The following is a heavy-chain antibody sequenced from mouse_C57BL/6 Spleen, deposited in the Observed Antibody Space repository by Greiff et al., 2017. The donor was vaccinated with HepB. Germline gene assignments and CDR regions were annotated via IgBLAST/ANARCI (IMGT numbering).Heavy chain of an antibody. CDR1: GYSFTDYN. CDR2: INPNYGTT. D-gene: IGHD1-1*01. Sequence: EVKLVESGPELVKPGASVKISCKASGYSFTDYNMNWVKQSNGKSLEWIGVINPNYGTTSYNQKFKGKATVTVYQSSSTAYMQLNSLTAEDSAVYYWARELRRGTRDAMDYWGKGTSVTVSS. J-gene: IGHJ4*01. V-gene: IGHV1-39*01. CDR3: ARELRRGTRDAMDY.